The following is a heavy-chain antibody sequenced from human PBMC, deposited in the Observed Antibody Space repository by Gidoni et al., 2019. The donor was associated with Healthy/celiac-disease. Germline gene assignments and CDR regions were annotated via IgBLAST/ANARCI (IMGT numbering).Heavy chain of an antibody. CDR1: AGSISRGGYY. CDR2: LYDSGST. J-gene: IGHJ4*02. Sequence: VKPSPTLSLTCPVSAGSISRGGYYWSWIRQHPGKGLEWIGYLYDSGSTYYNPSLKSRVTISVDTSKNQFSLKLSSVTAADTAVYYCARVLPDCGGDCYPFDYWGQGTLVTVSS. D-gene: IGHD2-21*02. CDR3: ARVLPDCGGDCYPFDY. V-gene: IGHV4-31*03.